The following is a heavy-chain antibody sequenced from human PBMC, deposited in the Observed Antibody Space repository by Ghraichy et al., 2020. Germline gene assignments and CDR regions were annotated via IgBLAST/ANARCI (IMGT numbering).Heavy chain of an antibody. CDR1: GDSLSNNDVA. V-gene: IGHV6-1*01. J-gene: IGHJ3*02. D-gene: IGHD2/OR15-2a*01. CDR3: ARGRHNTFDI. CDR2: TYRMAS. Sequence: PSLTCVISGDSLSNNDVAWNWIRQSPSRGLEWLGRTYRMASEYAESVKARTAITPDTSKNQFSLRLNSVTPDDTAVYYCARGRHNTFDIWGQGIMVTVSS.